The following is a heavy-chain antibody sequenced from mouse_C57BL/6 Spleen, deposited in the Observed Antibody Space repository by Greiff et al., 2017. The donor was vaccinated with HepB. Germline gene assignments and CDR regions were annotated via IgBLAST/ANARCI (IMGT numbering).Heavy chain of an antibody. V-gene: IGHV1-55*01. CDR1: GYTFTRYW. CDR3: ARNYGSSYYFDY. D-gene: IGHD1-1*01. Sequence: QVQLQQPGAELVKPGASVKMSCKASGYTFTRYWITWVKQRPGQGLEWIGDIYPGSGSTNYNEKFKSKATLTVDTSSSTAYMQLSSLTSEDSAVYYCARNYGSSYYFDYWGQGTTLTVSS. CDR2: IYPGSGST. J-gene: IGHJ2*01.